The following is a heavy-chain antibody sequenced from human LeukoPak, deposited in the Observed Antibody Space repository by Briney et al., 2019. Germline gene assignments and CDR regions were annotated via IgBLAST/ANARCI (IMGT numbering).Heavy chain of an antibody. V-gene: IGHV3-30-3*01. D-gene: IGHD3-10*01. Sequence: PGGSLRLSCAASGFTFSSYAMHWVRQAPGKGLEWVAVISYDGSNKYYADSVKGRFTISRDNSKNTLYLQMNSLRAEDTAVYYCARSRGSGSSVGNYFDYWGQGTLVTVSS. CDR3: ARSRGSGSSVGNYFDY. CDR2: ISYDGSNK. J-gene: IGHJ4*02. CDR1: GFTFSSYA.